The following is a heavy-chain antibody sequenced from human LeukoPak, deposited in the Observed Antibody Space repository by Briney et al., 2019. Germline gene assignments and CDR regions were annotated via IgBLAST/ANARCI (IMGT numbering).Heavy chain of an antibody. Sequence: SVKVSCKASGGTFSSYAISWVRQAPGQGLEWMGGIIPIFGTANYAQKFQGRVTITTDESTSTAYMELSSLGSEDTAVYYCARTYSGYDFVTSDYMDVWGKGTTVTVSS. J-gene: IGHJ6*03. CDR2: IIPIFGTA. CDR1: GGTFSSYA. CDR3: ARTYSGYDFVTSDYMDV. D-gene: IGHD5-12*01. V-gene: IGHV1-69*05.